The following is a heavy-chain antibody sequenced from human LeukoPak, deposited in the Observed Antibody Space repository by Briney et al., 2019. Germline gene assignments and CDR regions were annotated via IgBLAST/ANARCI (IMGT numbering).Heavy chain of an antibody. V-gene: IGHV3-48*01. J-gene: IGHJ5*02. CDR3: ARAAMAAAGPA. CDR2: ISRSSSTI. D-gene: IGHD6-13*01. CDR1: GFTFSSYS. Sequence: GGSLRLSCAASGFTFSSYSMNWVRQAPGKGLEWVSYISRSSSTIYYADSVKGRFTISRDNAKNSLYLQMNSLRAEDTAVYYCARAAMAAAGPAWGQGTLVTVSS.